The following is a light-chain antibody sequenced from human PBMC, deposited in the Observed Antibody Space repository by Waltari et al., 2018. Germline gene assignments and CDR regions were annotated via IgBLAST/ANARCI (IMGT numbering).Light chain of an antibody. CDR2: NAS. CDR1: QSVGSS. V-gene: IGKV3-11*01. CDR3: QQRSNWNT. Sequence: ETVLTQSPVTLSLSPGEGATLSCKASQSVGSSLAWYQQKPGQAPRLLIYNASNRAAGIPARFSGSGSGTDFTRTISSLEPEDFAVYYCQQRSNWNTFGQGTKLEIK. J-gene: IGKJ2*01.